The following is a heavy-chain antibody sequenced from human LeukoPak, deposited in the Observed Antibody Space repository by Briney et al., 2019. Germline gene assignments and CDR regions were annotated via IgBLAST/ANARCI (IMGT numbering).Heavy chain of an antibody. CDR2: IKSKTDGGTT. CDR1: GFTFSNAW. J-gene: IGHJ4*02. CDR3: TLSDGGDCASYGY. D-gene: IGHD2-21*02. Sequence: GGSLRLSCAASGFTFSNAWMSWVRQAPGKGLEWVGRIKSKTDGGTTDYAAPVKGRFTISRDDSKNTLYLQMNSLKTEDTAVYYCTLSDGGDCASYGYWGQGTLVTVSS. V-gene: IGHV3-15*01.